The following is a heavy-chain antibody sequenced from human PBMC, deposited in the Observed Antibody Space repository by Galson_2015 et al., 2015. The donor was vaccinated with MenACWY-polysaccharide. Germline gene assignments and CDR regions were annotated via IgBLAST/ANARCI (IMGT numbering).Heavy chain of an antibody. J-gene: IGHJ3*01. CDR3: ARGGSRIVFHAFDV. V-gene: IGHV3-33*01. CDR1: GLKFRGSG. Sequence: SLRLSCAASGLKFRGSGMHWVRQAPGKGLEWVAVIQYDGSRKQYIDSVKGQSTISRDNSKSTLYLEMNSLRAEDTALYYCARGGSRIVFHAFDVWGQGTMVTVSS. CDR2: IQYDGSRK. D-gene: IGHD3-10*02.